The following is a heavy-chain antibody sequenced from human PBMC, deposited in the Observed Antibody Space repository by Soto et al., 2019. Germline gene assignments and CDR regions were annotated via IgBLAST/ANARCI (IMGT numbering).Heavy chain of an antibody. CDR2: IIPIFGTA. J-gene: IGHJ5*02. Sequence: QVQLVQSGAEVKKPGSSVKVSCKASGGTFSSYAISWVRQAPGQGLEWMGGIIPIFGTANYAQKFQDRVTITADEATSTAYMELSSLRSEDTAVYYCASPRKPPDGSGSYYKYNWFDPWGQGTLVTVSS. CDR1: GGTFSSYA. D-gene: IGHD3-10*01. CDR3: ASPRKPPDGSGSYYKYNWFDP. V-gene: IGHV1-69*01.